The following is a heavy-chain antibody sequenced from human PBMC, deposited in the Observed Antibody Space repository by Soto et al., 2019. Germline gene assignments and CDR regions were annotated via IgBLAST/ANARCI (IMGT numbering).Heavy chain of an antibody. V-gene: IGHV4-30-4*01. Sequence: SETLSLTCTVSGGSISSGDYYWSWIRQPPGKGLEWIGYIYYSGSTYYNPSLKSRVTISVDTSKNQFSRKLSSVTAADTAVYYCAREGYYDSSGYYNERKFDYWGQGTLVTVSS. CDR1: GGSISSGDYY. J-gene: IGHJ4*02. CDR2: IYYSGST. CDR3: AREGYYDSSGYYNERKFDY. D-gene: IGHD3-22*01.